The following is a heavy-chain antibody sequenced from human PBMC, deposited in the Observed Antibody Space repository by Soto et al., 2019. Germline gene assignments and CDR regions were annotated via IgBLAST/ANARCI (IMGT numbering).Heavy chain of an antibody. J-gene: IGHJ6*01. CDR2: IIPIFGTA. D-gene: IGHD7-27*01. V-gene: IGHV1-69*12. CDR3: ARGRTGSDDYYYCYGMDV. CDR1: AGTLSSYA. Sequence: QVQLVQSGAEVKKPGSSVKVSCKASAGTLSSYAISWVRQAPGQGLEWMGGIIPIFGTANYAQKSQGRVTITADDSTSPAYMELSSLRSEDTAVYYCARGRTGSDDYYYCYGMDVWGQGTTVTGSS.